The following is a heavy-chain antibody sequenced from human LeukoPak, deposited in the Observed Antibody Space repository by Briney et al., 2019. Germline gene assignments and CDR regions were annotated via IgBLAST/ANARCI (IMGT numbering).Heavy chain of an antibody. V-gene: IGHV3-21*01. D-gene: IGHD6-13*01. J-gene: IGHJ6*03. CDR1: GFTFSSYG. Sequence: PGGSLRLSCAASGFTFSSYGMNWVRQAPGKGLEWVSSISSSSSYIYYADSVKGRFTISRDNAKNSLYLQMNSLRAEDTAVYYCARAFSSSWYDYYYYYMDVWGKGTTVTVSS. CDR3: ARAFSSSWYDYYYYYMDV. CDR2: ISSSSSYI.